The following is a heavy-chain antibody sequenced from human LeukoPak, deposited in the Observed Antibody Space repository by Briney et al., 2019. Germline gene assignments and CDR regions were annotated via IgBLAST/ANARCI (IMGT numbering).Heavy chain of an antibody. Sequence: GRSLRLSCAASGFTFSSYSMNWVRQAPGKGLEWVSSISSSSSYIYYADSVKGRFTISRDNAKNSLYLQMNSLRAEDTAVYYCARVLESEMATIGATDYWGQGTLVTVSS. CDR3: ARVLESEMATIGATDY. CDR1: GFTFSSYS. D-gene: IGHD5-24*01. CDR2: ISSSSSYI. V-gene: IGHV3-21*01. J-gene: IGHJ4*02.